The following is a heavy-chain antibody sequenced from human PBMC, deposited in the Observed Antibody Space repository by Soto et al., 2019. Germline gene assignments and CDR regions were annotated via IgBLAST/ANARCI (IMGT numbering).Heavy chain of an antibody. CDR3: AREVDKATDTDY. CDR1: GGTFSSYT. D-gene: IGHD5-18*01. V-gene: IGHV1-69*08. J-gene: IGHJ4*02. Sequence: QVQLVQSGAEVKKPGSSVKVSCKASGGTFSSYTISWVRQAPGQGLEWMGRIIPILGIANYAQKFQGRVTLTADKSTSTAYMELSSLRSEDTAVYYCAREVDKATDTDYWGQGTLVTVSS. CDR2: IIPILGIA.